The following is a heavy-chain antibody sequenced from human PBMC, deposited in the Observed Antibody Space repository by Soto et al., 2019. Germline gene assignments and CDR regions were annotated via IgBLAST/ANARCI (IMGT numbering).Heavy chain of an antibody. V-gene: IGHV2-5*02. CDR2: IYWDDDK. D-gene: IGHD3-10*01. J-gene: IGHJ4*02. Sequence: QITLKESGPTLVKPTQTLTLTCTFSGFSLSTSGVGVGWIRQPPGKALEWLAVIYWDDDKRSSSSLKSRLTITKDTSKNQVVLTMTNTDPVDTATYYCAHHPYYGLAPYSFDYWGQGILVTVSS. CDR1: GFSLSTSGVG. CDR3: AHHPYYGLAPYSFDY.